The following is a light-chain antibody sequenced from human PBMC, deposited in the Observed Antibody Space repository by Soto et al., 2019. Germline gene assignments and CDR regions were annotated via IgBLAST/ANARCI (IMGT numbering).Light chain of an antibody. CDR3: QQHNNWPRT. Sequence: EIVMTQSPATLSVSPGERATLSCRASQSVSSNLAWYQQKPGQAPRLLIYGASTRATGIPARFSGSGSGTEFTLTISSLQSEDFAVYYCQQHNNWPRTFGQGTKPEIK. CDR2: GAS. J-gene: IGKJ2*01. CDR1: QSVSSN. V-gene: IGKV3-15*01.